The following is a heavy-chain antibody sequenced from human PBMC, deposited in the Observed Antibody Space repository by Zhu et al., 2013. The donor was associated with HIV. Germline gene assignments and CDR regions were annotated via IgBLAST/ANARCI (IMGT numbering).Heavy chain of an antibody. V-gene: IGHV1-69*01. CDR3: ARDGEEYNMDNWFDF. J-gene: IGHJ5*01. CDR1: GSSFRTYG. Sequence: QVRLVQSGAEVKKPGSSVKVSCKASGSSFRTYGLNWVRQAPGQGLQWMGGIIPIFGTTHYAQPFEDRVTITADDLTNTAYMEMRGLRSDDTAVYYCARDGEEYNMDNWFDFWGQGNPGHRLL. CDR2: IIPIFGTT. D-gene: IGHD3-10*01.